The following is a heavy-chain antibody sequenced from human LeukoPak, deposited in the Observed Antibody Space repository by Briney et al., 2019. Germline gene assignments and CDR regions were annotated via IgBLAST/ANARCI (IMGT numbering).Heavy chain of an antibody. Sequence: PGGSLRLSCAASGFTFTSYAMHWVRQAPGKGLEWVSAISGSGGSTYYADSVKGRFTISRDNSKNTLYLQMNSLRAEDTAVYYCAKVLGYYDSSGYSNFDYWGQGTLVTVSS. D-gene: IGHD3-22*01. CDR2: ISGSGGST. CDR3: AKVLGYYDSSGYSNFDY. V-gene: IGHV3-23*01. CDR1: GFTFTSYA. J-gene: IGHJ4*02.